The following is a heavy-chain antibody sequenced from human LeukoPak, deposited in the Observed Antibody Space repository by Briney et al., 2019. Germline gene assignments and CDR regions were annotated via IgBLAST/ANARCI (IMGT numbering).Heavy chain of an antibody. J-gene: IGHJ4*02. CDR2: IKQDGSGR. Sequence: PGRSLRLSCAASGFTFDDYAMHWVRQAPGKGLEWVANIKQDGSGRYYVDSVKGRFTISRDNAKNSLYLQMNSLRAEDTAVYYCARDPGYYGSGSYLNWGQGTLVTVSS. CDR1: GFTFDDYA. CDR3: ARDPGYYGSGSYLN. V-gene: IGHV3-7*01. D-gene: IGHD3-10*01.